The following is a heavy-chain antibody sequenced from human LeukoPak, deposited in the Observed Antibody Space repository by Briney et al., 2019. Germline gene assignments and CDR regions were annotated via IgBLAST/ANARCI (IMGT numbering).Heavy chain of an antibody. CDR2: ISSSSFKI. CDR1: EFTFVRYA. CDR3: ARVYRFDWLEYFDY. D-gene: IGHD3-9*01. V-gene: IGHV3-48*04. Sequence: SGGSLRLSCAASEFTFVRYAMNWVRQAPGKGLEWVSYISSSSFKIGYADSVKGRFTISRDNAKNSLYLQMNSLRAEDTAVYYCARVYRFDWLEYFDYWGQGTLVTVSS. J-gene: IGHJ4*02.